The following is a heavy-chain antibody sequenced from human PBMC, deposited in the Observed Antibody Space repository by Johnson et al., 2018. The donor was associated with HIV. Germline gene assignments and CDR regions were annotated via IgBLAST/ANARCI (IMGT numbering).Heavy chain of an antibody. CDR3: ARYGISFVGATTVKWAFDI. D-gene: IGHD1-26*01. Sequence: VQLVESGGVVVQPGGSLRLSCAASGFTFDDYAMHWVRQAPGKGLEWVSVIYSGGSTYYADSVKGRFTISRDNSKNALYLQMNSLRAEDTAVYYCARYGISFVGATTVKWAFDIWGQGTMVTVSS. J-gene: IGHJ3*02. CDR2: IYSGGST. CDR1: GFTFDDYA. V-gene: IGHV3-NL1*01.